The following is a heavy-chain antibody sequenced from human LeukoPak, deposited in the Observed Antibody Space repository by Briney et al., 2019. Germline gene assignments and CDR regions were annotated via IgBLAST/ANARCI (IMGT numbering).Heavy chain of an antibody. V-gene: IGHV3-48*02. D-gene: IGHD6-13*01. CDR2: ISSSSSTI. CDR3: ASQYSSSWYWFDP. J-gene: IGHJ5*02. CDR1: GFTFSSYS. Sequence: GGSLRLSCAASGFTFSSYSMNWVHQAPGKGLEWVSYISSSSSTIYYADSVKGRFTISRDNAKNSLYLQMNSLRDEDTAVYYCASQYSSSWYWFDPWGQGTRVTVSS.